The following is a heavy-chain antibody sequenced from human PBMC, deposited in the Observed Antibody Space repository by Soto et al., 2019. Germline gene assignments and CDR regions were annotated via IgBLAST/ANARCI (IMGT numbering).Heavy chain of an antibody. J-gene: IGHJ4*02. CDR3: ARDRGIAGEGFDY. D-gene: IGHD6-13*01. Sequence: PSETLSLTCTVSGGSISSGGYYWSWIRQHPGKGLEWIGYIYYSGSTYYNPSLKSRVTISVDTSKNQFSLKLSSVTAADTAVYYCARDRGIAGEGFDYWGQGTLVTVSS. V-gene: IGHV4-31*03. CDR1: GGSISSGGYY. CDR2: IYYSGST.